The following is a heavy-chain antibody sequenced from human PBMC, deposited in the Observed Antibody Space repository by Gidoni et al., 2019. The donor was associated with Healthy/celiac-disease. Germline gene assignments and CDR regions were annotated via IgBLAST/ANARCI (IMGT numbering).Heavy chain of an antibody. Sequence: EVQLLESGGGLVQPGGSLRLSCAASGFTFSSYAMRWVRQAPGKGLEWVSNISGSGGSPYYADYVKGRFTISRDNSKNTLHLQMNSLRAEDTAVYYCAKDPYCSSSSCPFDYWGQGTLVTVSS. D-gene: IGHD2-2*01. V-gene: IGHV3-23*01. CDR1: GFTFSSYA. CDR3: AKDPYCSSSSCPFDY. J-gene: IGHJ4*02. CDR2: ISGSGGSP.